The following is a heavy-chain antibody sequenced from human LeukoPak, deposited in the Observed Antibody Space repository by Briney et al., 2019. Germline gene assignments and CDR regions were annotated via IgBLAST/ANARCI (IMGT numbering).Heavy chain of an antibody. D-gene: IGHD1-26*01. CDR3: ARDWDLAHFDY. J-gene: IGHJ4*02. V-gene: IGHV4-4*07. Sequence: PSETLSLTCAVYGGSFSSYYWSWIRQPAGKGLEWIGRIYTSGSTNYNPSLKSRVTMSVDTSKNQFSLKLSSVTAADTAVYYCARDWDLAHFDYWGQGTLVTVSS. CDR1: GGSFSSYY. CDR2: IYTSGST.